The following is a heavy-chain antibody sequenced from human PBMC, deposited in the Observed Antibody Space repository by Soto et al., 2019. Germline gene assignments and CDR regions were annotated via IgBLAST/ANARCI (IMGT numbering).Heavy chain of an antibody. CDR1: GYTFTGYY. CDR3: AGSDSSGQEYFQH. D-gene: IGHD6-19*01. V-gene: IGHV1-2*02. J-gene: IGHJ1*01. CDR2: INPNSGGT. Sequence: ASVKVSCKASGYTFTGYYMHWVRQAPGQGLEWMGWINPNSGGTNYAQKFQGRVTMTRDTSISTAYMELSRLRSDDTAVYYCAGSDSSGQEYFQHWGQGTLVTVSS.